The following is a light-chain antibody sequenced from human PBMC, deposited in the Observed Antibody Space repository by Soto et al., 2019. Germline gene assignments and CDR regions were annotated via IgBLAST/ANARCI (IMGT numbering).Light chain of an antibody. CDR2: TAS. V-gene: IGKV1-39*01. CDR3: QQHYNIPRT. J-gene: IGKJ1*01. Sequence: DIPMTQSPSSLSASVGDRVTITCRASQSITTYLNWYQQKPGKAPKLLIYTASSLQSGVPSRFSGSGSGTDFTLTISSLQPEDFATYYCQQHYNIPRTFGQGTRVEIK. CDR1: QSITTY.